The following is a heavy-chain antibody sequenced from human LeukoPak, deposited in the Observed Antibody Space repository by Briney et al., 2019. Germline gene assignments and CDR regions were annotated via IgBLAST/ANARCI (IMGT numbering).Heavy chain of an antibody. CDR3: ARGNMRFGELFLQVYYYMDV. J-gene: IGHJ6*03. D-gene: IGHD3-10*01. CDR2: IYYSGST. V-gene: IGHV4-39*07. Sequence: PSETLSLTCTVSGGSISSSSYYWGWIRQPPGKGLEWIGSIYYSGSTYYNPSLKSRVTISVDTSKNQFSLKLSSVTAADTAVYYCARGNMRFGELFLQVYYYMDVWGKGTTVTVSS. CDR1: GGSISSSSYY.